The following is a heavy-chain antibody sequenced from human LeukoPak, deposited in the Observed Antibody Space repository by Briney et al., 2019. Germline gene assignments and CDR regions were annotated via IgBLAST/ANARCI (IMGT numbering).Heavy chain of an antibody. Sequence: ASVKVSCKASGYTFTSYDINWVRQATGQGLEWMGWMNPNSGNTGYAQKFQGRVTMTRNTSISTAYMELSSLRSEDTAVYYCGSGPYYYDSSGYHDAFDIWGQGTMVTVSS. J-gene: IGHJ3*02. CDR2: MNPNSGNT. CDR3: GSGPYYYDSSGYHDAFDI. D-gene: IGHD3-22*01. CDR1: GYTFTSYD. V-gene: IGHV1-8*01.